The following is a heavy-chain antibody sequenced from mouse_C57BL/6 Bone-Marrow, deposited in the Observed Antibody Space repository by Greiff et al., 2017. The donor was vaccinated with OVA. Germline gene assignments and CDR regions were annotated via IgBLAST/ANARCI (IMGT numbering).Heavy chain of an antibody. Sequence: EVMLVESGGGLVKPGGSLKLSCAASGFTFSSYAMSWVRQTPEKRLEWVATISDGGSYTYYPDNVKGRFTISRDNAKNNLYLQLSHLKSEDTAVYYGERDLGYFDVWGTGTTVTVSS. CDR2: ISDGGSYT. CDR3: ERDLGYFDV. CDR1: GFTFSSYA. V-gene: IGHV5-4*01. J-gene: IGHJ1*03.